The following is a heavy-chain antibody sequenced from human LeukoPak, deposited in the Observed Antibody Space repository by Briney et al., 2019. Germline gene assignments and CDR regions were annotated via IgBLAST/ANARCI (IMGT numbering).Heavy chain of an antibody. CDR2: TRNKANSHST. Sequence: GGSLRLSCVASGFTFSEYYMDWVRRAPGKGLEWVARTRNKANSHSTEYAASVKGRFTISRDDSQNSLYLQMNSLKNEDTAVYYCTSCAYDYRFFENWGQGTLVTVSS. J-gene: IGHJ4*02. CDR1: GFTFSEYY. CDR3: TSCAYDYRFFEN. V-gene: IGHV3-72*01. D-gene: IGHD5-12*01.